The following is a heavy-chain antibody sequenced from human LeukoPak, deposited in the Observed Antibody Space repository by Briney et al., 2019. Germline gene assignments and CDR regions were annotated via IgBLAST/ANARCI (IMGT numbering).Heavy chain of an antibody. Sequence: GESLRLSCAASGFSFNIYSMYWVRQAPGKGLEWVANIKQDGSEKHYVDSVKGRFTISRDNAKNSLYLQMNSLRAEDTAVYYCASRAAYSSSWSALDMWGQGTMLTVSS. CDR2: IKQDGSEK. CDR1: GFSFNIYS. V-gene: IGHV3-7*01. D-gene: IGHD6-13*01. J-gene: IGHJ3*02. CDR3: ASRAAYSSSWSALDM.